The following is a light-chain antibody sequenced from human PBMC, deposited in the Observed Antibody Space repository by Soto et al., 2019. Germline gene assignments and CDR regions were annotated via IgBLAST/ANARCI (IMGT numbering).Light chain of an antibody. CDR3: SSYTTSNTRQIV. J-gene: IGLJ1*01. V-gene: IGLV2-14*03. CDR1: SSDVGGYNY. Sequence: QSVLTQPASVSGSPGQSITISCTGTSSDVGGYNYVSWYQHHPGKAPKLMIYDVSNRPSGVSIRVSGSKSDNTASLTISGLQPEDEADYHCSSYTTSNTRQIVFGTGTKVTVL. CDR2: DVS.